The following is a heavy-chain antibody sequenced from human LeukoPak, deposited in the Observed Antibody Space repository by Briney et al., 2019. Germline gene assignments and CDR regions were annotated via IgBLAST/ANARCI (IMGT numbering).Heavy chain of an antibody. CDR1: GYSFTNYW. V-gene: IGHV5-51*01. J-gene: IGHJ4*02. CDR3: AIGGDSSTSCYRCFHY. CDR2: IYHDDSDT. Sequence: GESLKICCEGSGYSFTNYWIGWVRQMAGKGLEWGGIIYHDDSDTRYSPSFQGQVTISADKSIGTAYLQWSSLKASDTAMYYCAIGGDSSTSCYRCFHYWGQGTLVSVCS. D-gene: IGHD2-2*01.